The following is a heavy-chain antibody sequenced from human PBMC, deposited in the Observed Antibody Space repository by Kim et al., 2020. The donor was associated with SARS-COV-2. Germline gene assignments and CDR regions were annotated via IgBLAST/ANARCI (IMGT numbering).Heavy chain of an antibody. V-gene: IGHV3-7*03. CDR2: IKQDGSEK. J-gene: IGHJ6*02. CDR1: GFTFSSYW. Sequence: GGSLRLSCAASGFTFSSYWMSWVRQAPGKGLEWVANIKQDGSEKYYVDSVKGRFTISRDNAKNSLYLQMNSLRAEDTAVYYCARAPIKRGGSKKEYGMDVWGQGTTVTVSS. CDR3: ARAPIKRGGSKKEYGMDV. D-gene: IGHD2-15*01.